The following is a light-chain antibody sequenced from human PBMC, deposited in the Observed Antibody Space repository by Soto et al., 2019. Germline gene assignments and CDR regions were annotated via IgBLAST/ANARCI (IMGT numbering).Light chain of an antibody. Sequence: QSALTQPASVSGSPGQSITISCTGTSSDVGAYNYVSWYQQHPGKAPKLIISEVSDRPSGVSNRFSGSKSDNTASLTISGLQAEDEADYFCSSYTTTNTLWVFGGGTQLTVL. J-gene: IGLJ3*02. V-gene: IGLV2-14*01. CDR3: SSYTTTNTLWV. CDR2: EVS. CDR1: SSDVGAYNY.